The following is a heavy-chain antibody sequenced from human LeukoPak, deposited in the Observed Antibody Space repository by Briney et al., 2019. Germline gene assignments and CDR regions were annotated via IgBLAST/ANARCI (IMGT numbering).Heavy chain of an antibody. Sequence: PGGSLRLSCAASGFTFNTYAMTWVRQAPGKGLEWVSSFTASGGRTYYAELVKGRFTISRDNSKNTLYLQLNSLRAEDTAVYFCAKGLLDPNLVLDYWGQGTLVTVSS. V-gene: IGHV3-23*01. CDR3: AKGLLDPNLVLDY. D-gene: IGHD3-3*02. CDR2: FTASGGRT. J-gene: IGHJ4*02. CDR1: GFTFNTYA.